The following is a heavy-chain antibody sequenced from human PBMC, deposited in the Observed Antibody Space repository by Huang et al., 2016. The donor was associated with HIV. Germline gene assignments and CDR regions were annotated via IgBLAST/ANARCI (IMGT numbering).Heavy chain of an antibody. D-gene: IGHD1-1*01. J-gene: IGHJ3*02. Sequence: QVQLQQWGAGLLKPSETLSLTCAVYGGAFSGYYWSWIRQSPGQGLAWIGEINHSGSTNYTPYLKSRLTISVDTSKNQFSLKLSSVTAADTAVYYCARERMMSWLDDHDAFDIWGQGTMVTVSS. CDR3: ARERMMSWLDDHDAFDI. CDR1: GGAFSGYY. CDR2: INHSGST. V-gene: IGHV4-34*01.